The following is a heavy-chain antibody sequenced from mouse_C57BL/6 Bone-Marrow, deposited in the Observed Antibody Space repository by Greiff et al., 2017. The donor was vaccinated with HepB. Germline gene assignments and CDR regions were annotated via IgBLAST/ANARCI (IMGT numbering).Heavy chain of an antibody. CDR2: IRNKANGYTT. J-gene: IGHJ2*01. CDR3: ARCPYYGSSYHFDY. V-gene: IGHV7-3*01. Sequence: EVMLVESGGGLVQPGGSLSLSCAASGFTFTDYYMSWVRQPPGKALEWLGFIRNKANGYTTEYSASVKGRFTISRDNSQSILYLQMNALRAEDSATYYCARCPYYGSSYHFDYWGQGTTLTVSS. D-gene: IGHD1-1*01. CDR1: GFTFTDYY.